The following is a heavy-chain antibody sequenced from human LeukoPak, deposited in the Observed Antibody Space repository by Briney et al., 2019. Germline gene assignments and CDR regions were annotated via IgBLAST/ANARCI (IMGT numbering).Heavy chain of an antibody. CDR3: ARDLAATTWTGGAFDI. CDR1: GGTFSSYA. CDR2: IIPILGIA. V-gene: IGHV1-69*04. D-gene: IGHD6-25*01. J-gene: IGHJ3*02. Sequence: SVKVSCKASGGTFSSYAISWVRRAPGQGLEWMGRIIPILGIANYAQKFQGRVTITADKSTSTAYMELSSLRSEDTAVYYCARDLAATTWTGGAFDIWGQGTMVTVSS.